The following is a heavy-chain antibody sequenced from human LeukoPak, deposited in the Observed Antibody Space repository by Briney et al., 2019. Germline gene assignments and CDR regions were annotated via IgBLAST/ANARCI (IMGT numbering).Heavy chain of an antibody. J-gene: IGHJ4*02. D-gene: IGHD1-26*01. V-gene: IGHV4-59*01. Sequence: SETLSLTCTVSGGSISSYYWSWIRQPPGKGLEWIGYIYYSGSTNYNPFLKSRVTISVDTSKNQFSLKLSSVTAADTAVYYCASEIYSGSYSGLAYWGQGTLVTVSS. CDR1: GGSISSYY. CDR2: IYYSGST. CDR3: ASEIYSGSYSGLAY.